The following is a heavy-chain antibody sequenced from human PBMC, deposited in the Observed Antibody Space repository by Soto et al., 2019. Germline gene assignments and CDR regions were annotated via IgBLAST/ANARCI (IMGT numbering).Heavy chain of an antibody. V-gene: IGHV4-34*01. CDR2: INHSGST. D-gene: IGHD3-10*01. Sequence: QVQLQQWGAGLLKPSEPLSLTCAVYGGSFSGYYWSWIRQHPGKGLSWIGEINHSGSTNYNPSLKSRVTISVDTSKNQVSRKLSSVTAADTAVYYCARERDDITMVRVNLFDPWGQGPLFTVSS. CDR1: GGSFSGYY. CDR3: ARERDDITMVRVNLFDP. J-gene: IGHJ5*02.